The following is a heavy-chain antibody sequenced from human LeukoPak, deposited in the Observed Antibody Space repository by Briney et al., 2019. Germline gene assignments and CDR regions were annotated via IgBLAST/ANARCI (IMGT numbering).Heavy chain of an antibody. V-gene: IGHV3-48*03. CDR2: ISSRGSSI. CDR3: ARGAAGGDFDS. CDR1: GFTFSTYE. Sequence: PGGSLRLSCAASGFTFSTYEMDWVRQAPGKELEWVSYISSRGSSIYYADSVKGRFTISRDDAKNSLYLQMSSLRVEDTAVYSWARGAAGGDFDSGGQGTLFPVSS. J-gene: IGHJ4*02. D-gene: IGHD6-25*01.